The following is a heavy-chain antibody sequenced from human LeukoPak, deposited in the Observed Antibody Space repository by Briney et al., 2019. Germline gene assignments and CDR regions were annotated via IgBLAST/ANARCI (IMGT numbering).Heavy chain of an antibody. J-gene: IGHJ4*02. Sequence: PGGSLRLSCAASGFTFSSYAMHWVRQAPGKGLEYVSAISSNGGSTYYANSVKGRFTISRDNSKNTLYLQMGSLRAEDMAVYYCARDNRVCSSTSCYAGPFDYWGQGTLVTVSS. CDR3: ARDNRVCSSTSCYAGPFDY. CDR1: GFTFSSYA. V-gene: IGHV3-64*01. CDR2: ISSNGGST. D-gene: IGHD2-2*01.